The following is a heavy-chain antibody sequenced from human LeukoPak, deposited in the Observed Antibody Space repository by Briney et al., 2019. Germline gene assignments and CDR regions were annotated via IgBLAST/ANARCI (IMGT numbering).Heavy chain of an antibody. CDR1: GFTFSSYA. D-gene: IGHD6-25*01. CDR3: AKDSSSGWTVFDY. Sequence: GGSLRLSCAASGFTFSSYAMSWVRQAPGKGLEWVAVISYDGSNKYYADSVKGRFTISRDNSKNTLYLQMNSLRAEDTAVYYCAKDSSSGWTVFDYWGQGTLVTVSS. CDR2: ISYDGSNK. J-gene: IGHJ4*02. V-gene: IGHV3-30*18.